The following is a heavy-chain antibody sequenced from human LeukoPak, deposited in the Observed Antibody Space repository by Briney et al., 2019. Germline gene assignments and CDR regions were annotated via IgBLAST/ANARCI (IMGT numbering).Heavy chain of an antibody. CDR2: VNHSGST. J-gene: IGHJ5*02. Sequence: SETLSLTCTVSGGSITSDNYYWGWIRQPPGRGLEWIGEVNHSGSTNYNPSLKSRVTISVDTSKNQFSLKLSSVTAADTAVYYCARLGLYYGSGSLNWFDPWGQGTLVTVSS. V-gene: IGHV4-39*07. D-gene: IGHD3-10*01. CDR3: ARLGLYYGSGSLNWFDP. CDR1: GGSITSDNYY.